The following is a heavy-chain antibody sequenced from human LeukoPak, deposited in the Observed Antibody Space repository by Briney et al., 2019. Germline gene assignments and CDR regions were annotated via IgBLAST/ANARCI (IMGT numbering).Heavy chain of an antibody. D-gene: IGHD3-22*01. CDR3: AKPYYDSSGYYVRWDFLLDY. V-gene: IGHV3-23*01. J-gene: IGHJ4*02. Sequence: PGGSLRLSCAASGFTFSSYAMSWVRQAPGKGLEWVSAIRGSGGSTYYADSVKGWFTISRDNSKNTLYLQMNSLRAEDTAVYYCAKPYYDSSGYYVRWDFLLDYWGQGTLVTVSS. CDR2: IRGSGGST. CDR1: GFTFSSYA.